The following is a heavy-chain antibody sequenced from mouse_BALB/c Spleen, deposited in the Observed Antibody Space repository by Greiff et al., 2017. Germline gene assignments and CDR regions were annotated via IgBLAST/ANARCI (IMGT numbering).Heavy chain of an antibody. V-gene: IGHV5-15*02. J-gene: IGHJ4*01. CDR1: GFTFSDYG. D-gene: IGHD2-2*01. CDR2: ISNLAYSI. Sequence: EVKLMESGGGLVQPGGSRKLSCAASGFTFSDYGMAWVRQAPGKGPEWVAFISNLAYSIYYADTVTGRFTISRENAKNTLYLEMSSLRSEDTAMYYCARDGGYGAMDDWGQGTSVTVSS. CDR3: ARDGGYGAMDD.